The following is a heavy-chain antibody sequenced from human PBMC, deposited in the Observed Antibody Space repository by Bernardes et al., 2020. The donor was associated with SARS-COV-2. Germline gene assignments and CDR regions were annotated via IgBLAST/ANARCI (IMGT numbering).Heavy chain of an antibody. CDR1: GFTFSSYG. CDR2: ISYDGSNK. V-gene: IGHV3-30*18. CDR3: AKGRGSGSYLDAFDI. Sequence: GGSLRLFCAASGFTFSSYGMHWVRQAPGMGLEWVAVISYDGSNKYYADSVKGRFTISRDNSKNTLYLQMNSLRAEDTAVYYCAKGRGSGSYLDAFDIWGQGTMVTVSS. D-gene: IGHD1-26*01. J-gene: IGHJ3*02.